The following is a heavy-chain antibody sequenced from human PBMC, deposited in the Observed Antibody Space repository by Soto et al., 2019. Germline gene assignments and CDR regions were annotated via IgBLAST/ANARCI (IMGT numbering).Heavy chain of an antibody. Sequence: ASVKVSCKASGYTFTSYGISWVRQAPGQGLEWMGIINPSGGSTTYAQKFQGRVTMTRDTSTSTVYMELSSLRSEDTAVYYCARDRRDGYNTFDYWGQGTLVTVSS. D-gene: IGHD5-12*01. V-gene: IGHV1-46*01. CDR2: INPSGGST. CDR1: GYTFTSYG. CDR3: ARDRRDGYNTFDY. J-gene: IGHJ4*02.